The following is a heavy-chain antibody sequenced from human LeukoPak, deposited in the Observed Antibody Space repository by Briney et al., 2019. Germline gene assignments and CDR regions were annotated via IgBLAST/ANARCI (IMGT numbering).Heavy chain of an antibody. CDR3: ARTVSSGWTSYYMDV. V-gene: IGHV4-59*01. D-gene: IGHD6-19*01. J-gene: IGHJ6*03. CDR1: GGSISSYY. CDR2: IYYSGST. Sequence: SETLSLTCTVSGGSISSYYWRWIRQPPGKGLEWIGYIYYSGSTNYNPSLKSRVTISVDTSKNQFSLKLSSVTAADTAVYYCARTVSSGWTSYYMDVWGKGTTVTVSS.